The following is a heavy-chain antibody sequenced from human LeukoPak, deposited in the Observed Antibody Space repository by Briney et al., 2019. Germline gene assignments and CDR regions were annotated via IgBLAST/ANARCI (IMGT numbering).Heavy chain of an antibody. CDR1: GVSISSSTYY. CDR2: IYYSGST. J-gene: IGHJ5*02. D-gene: IGHD3-16*01. CDR3: ARHYGP. V-gene: IGHV4-39*01. Sequence: SETLSLTCTVSGVSISSSTYYWGWIRQPPGKGLEWVGSIYYSGSTYYNPSPKSRVTISVDTSKNQFSLKLSSVTAADTAMYYCARHYGPWGQGTLVTVSS.